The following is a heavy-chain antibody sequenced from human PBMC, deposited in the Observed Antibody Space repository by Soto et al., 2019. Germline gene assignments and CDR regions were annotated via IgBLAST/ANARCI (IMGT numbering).Heavy chain of an antibody. Sequence: QVQVQESGPGLVRPSGTLSLTCDVSGGSISSSTWWGWVRQPPGRGLEWIGEIYHSGSTNYNPSLKSRVTISVDKSKTRISLKLSSVTAADTAVYYCARTRNYYNTPGGPEKYFDYWGPGTLVTVSS. CDR3: ARTRNYYNTPGGPEKYFDY. CDR2: IYHSGST. J-gene: IGHJ4*02. V-gene: IGHV4-4*02. D-gene: IGHD3-22*01. CDR1: GGSISSSTW.